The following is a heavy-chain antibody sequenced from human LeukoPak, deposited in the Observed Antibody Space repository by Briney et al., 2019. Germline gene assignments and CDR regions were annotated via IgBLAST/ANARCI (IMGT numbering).Heavy chain of an antibody. J-gene: IGHJ4*02. CDR3: ARAAYGDYAANFDY. CDR1: GGSISSYY. D-gene: IGHD4-17*01. V-gene: IGHV4-59*01. CDR2: VYYTGST. Sequence: SETLSLTCTVSGGSISSYYWSWIRQPPGKGLEWIGYVYYTGSTNYNPSLKSRVTISVDTSKNQFSLKLSSVTAADTAVYYCARAAYGDYAANFDYWGQGTLVTVSS.